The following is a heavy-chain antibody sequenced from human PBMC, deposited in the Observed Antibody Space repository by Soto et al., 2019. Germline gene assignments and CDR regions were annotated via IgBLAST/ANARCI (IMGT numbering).Heavy chain of an antibody. J-gene: IGHJ4*02. Sequence: PSETLSLTCTVSGGSISSYYWSWIRQPPGKGLEWIGYIYYSGSTNCNPSLKSRVTISVDTSKNQFSLKLSSVTAADTAVYYCARTPLFWGQGTLVTVSS. CDR2: IYYSGST. CDR3: ARTPLF. CDR1: GGSISSYY. V-gene: IGHV4-59*12. D-gene: IGHD2-21*01.